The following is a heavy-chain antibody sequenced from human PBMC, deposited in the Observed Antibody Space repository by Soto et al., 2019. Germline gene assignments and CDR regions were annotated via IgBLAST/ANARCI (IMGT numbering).Heavy chain of an antibody. V-gene: IGHV3-48*03. CDR2: LSHRGSPI. J-gene: IGHJ4*02. D-gene: IGHD3-22*01. CDR1: GFAFSTYE. Sequence: PVGSLRLSCAASGFAFSTYEMMWVRQAPGKGLEWVSYLSHRGSPIYYADSVKGRFTISRDNDRNSLYLQMDYLRAEDTAVYYCATSLSGYYYSYWGQGTLVTVSS. CDR3: ATSLSGYYYSY.